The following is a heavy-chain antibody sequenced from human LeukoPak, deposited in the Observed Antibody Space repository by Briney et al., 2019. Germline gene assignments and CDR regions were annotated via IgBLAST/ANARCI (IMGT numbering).Heavy chain of an antibody. CDR3: ARLRDDCSGGSCYSQELDY. Sequence: ASVKVSCKASGYTFTSYYMHWVRQAPGQGLEWMGIINPSSGSTSYAQKFQGRVTMTRDTSTSTVYMELSSLRSEDTAVYYCARLRDDCSGGSCYSQELDYWGQGTLVTVSS. V-gene: IGHV1-46*03. CDR2: INPSSGST. D-gene: IGHD2-15*01. CDR1: GYTFTSYY. J-gene: IGHJ4*02.